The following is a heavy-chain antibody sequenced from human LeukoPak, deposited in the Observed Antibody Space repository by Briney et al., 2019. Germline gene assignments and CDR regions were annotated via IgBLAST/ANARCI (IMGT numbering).Heavy chain of an antibody. D-gene: IGHD3-10*01. CDR2: IKQDGSEK. J-gene: IGHJ4*02. Sequence: GGSLRPSCAASGFTFSSYWMSWVRQAPGKGLEWVANIKQDGSEKYYVDSVKGRFTISRDNAKNSLYLQMNSLRAEDTAVYYCARGSGLWFGKLGYWGQGTLVTVSS. CDR3: ARGSGLWFGKLGY. V-gene: IGHV3-7*04. CDR1: GFTFSSYW.